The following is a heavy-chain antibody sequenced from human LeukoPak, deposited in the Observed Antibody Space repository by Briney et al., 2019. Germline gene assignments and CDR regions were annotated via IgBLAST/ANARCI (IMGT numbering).Heavy chain of an antibody. CDR3: AKGVGSWYLVSSLYYYYYGMDV. J-gene: IGHJ6*02. V-gene: IGHV3-30*18. D-gene: IGHD6-13*01. CDR1: GFTFSSYG. Sequence: GRSLRLSCAASGFTFSSYGMHWVRQAPGKGLEWVAVISLYRRNKYYADSVKGRFTISRDNSKNTLYLQMNSLRAEDTAVYYCAKGVGSWYLVSSLYYYYYGMDVWGQGTTVTLSS. CDR2: ISLYRRNK.